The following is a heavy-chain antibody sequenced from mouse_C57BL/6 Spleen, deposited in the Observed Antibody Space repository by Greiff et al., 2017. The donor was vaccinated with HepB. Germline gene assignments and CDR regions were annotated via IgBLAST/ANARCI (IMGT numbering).Heavy chain of an antibody. V-gene: IGHV1-69*01. J-gene: IGHJ4*01. CDR1: GYTFTSYW. Sequence: QVQLQQPGAELVMPGASVKLSCKASGYTFTSYWMHWVKQRPGQGLEWIGEIDPSDSYTNYNQKFKGKSTLTVDKSSSTAYMQLSSLTSEDSAVYYCVLDSSGHGAMDYWGQGTSGTVAS. CDR3: VLDSSGHGAMDY. CDR2: IDPSDSYT. D-gene: IGHD3-2*02.